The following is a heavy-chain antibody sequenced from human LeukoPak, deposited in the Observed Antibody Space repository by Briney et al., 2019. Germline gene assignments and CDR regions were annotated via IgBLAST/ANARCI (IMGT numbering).Heavy chain of an antibody. D-gene: IGHD2-15*01. V-gene: IGHV3-30*18. CDR2: ISYGGSNK. J-gene: IGHJ4*02. CDR1: GFTFSSYG. Sequence: GRSLRLSCAASGFTFSSYGMHWVRQAPGKGLEWVAVISYGGSNKFYADSVKGRFTISRDNSKNTLYLQMNSLRAEDTAVYYCAKDVGMIGYCSGGSCYAIDYWGQGTLVTVSS. CDR3: AKDVGMIGYCSGGSCYAIDY.